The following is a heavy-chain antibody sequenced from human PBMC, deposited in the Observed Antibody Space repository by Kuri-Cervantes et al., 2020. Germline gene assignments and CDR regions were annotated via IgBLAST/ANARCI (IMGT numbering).Heavy chain of an antibody. V-gene: IGHV3-11*01. CDR2: ISSSGSTI. CDR1: GFTFSDYY. J-gene: IGHJ6*02. Sequence: LSLTCAASGFTFSDYYMSWIRQAPGKGLEWVSYISSSGSTIYYADSVKGRFTISRDNAKNSLYLQMNSLRAEDTAVYYCAKDKGLIGYFDWSPTTNYYGMDVWGQGTTVTVSS. CDR3: AKDKGLIGYFDWSPTTNYYGMDV. D-gene: IGHD3-9*01.